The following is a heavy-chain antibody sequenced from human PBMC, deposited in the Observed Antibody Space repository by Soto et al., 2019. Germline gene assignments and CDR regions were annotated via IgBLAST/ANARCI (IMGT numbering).Heavy chain of an antibody. V-gene: IGHV3-11*06. CDR3: GKAIAARPHYYYGMDV. Sequence: QVQLVESGGGLVKPGGSLRLSCAASGFTFSDYYMSWIRQAPGKGLEWVSYISSSSSYTNYADSVKGRFTISRDNAKNSLYLQMNSLRAEDTAVYYCGKAIAARPHYYYGMDVWGRGTTVTVSS. J-gene: IGHJ6*02. CDR2: ISSSSSYT. CDR1: GFTFSDYY. D-gene: IGHD6-6*01.